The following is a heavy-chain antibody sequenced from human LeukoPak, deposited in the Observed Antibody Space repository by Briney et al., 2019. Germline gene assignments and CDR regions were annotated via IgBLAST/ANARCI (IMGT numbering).Heavy chain of an antibody. Sequence: GASVKVSCKASGYTFTSYGISWVRQAPGQGLEWMGWISAYNGNTNYAQKLQGRVTMTTDTSTSTAYMELRSLRSDDTAVYYYARVTPTYGGLDPFDYWGQGTLVTVSS. D-gene: IGHD4-23*01. CDR2: ISAYNGNT. CDR1: GYTFTSYG. J-gene: IGHJ4*02. CDR3: ARVTPTYGGLDPFDY. V-gene: IGHV1-18*01.